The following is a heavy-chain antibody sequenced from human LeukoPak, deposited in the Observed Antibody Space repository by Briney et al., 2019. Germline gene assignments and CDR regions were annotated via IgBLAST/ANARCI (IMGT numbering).Heavy chain of an antibody. V-gene: IGHV3-53*01. CDR3: ARDGPLFQEIY. Sequence: GGSLRLSCGASGLTVSTNYVRCVRQAPGKGLEWVSVLYGGGSTYYADSVKGRFTISRDTSKNTMYLQMNSLRAEDTAVYYCARDGPLFQEIYWGQGTLVTVSS. D-gene: IGHD5-24*01. J-gene: IGHJ4*02. CDR2: LYGGGST. CDR1: GLTVSTNY.